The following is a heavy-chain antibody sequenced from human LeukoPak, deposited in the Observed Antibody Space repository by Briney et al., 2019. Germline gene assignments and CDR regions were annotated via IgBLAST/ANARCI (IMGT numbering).Heavy chain of an antibody. CDR1: GYTFTSYG. D-gene: IGHD6-6*01. CDR3: ARVRGLLAARRGQFGY. V-gene: IGHV1-18*01. Sequence: ASVKVSCKASGYTFTSYGISWVRQAPGQGLEWMGWISGYNGNTNYAQKFQGRVSMTTDTSTRTAYMELRSLRSDDTAVYYCARVRGLLAARRGQFGYWGQGTLVTVSS. CDR2: ISGYNGNT. J-gene: IGHJ4*02.